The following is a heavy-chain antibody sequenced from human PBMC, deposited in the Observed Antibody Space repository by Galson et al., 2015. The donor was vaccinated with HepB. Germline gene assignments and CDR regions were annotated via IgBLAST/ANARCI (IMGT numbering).Heavy chain of an antibody. CDR2: ISSDGTSD. CDR3: ARGTYSNGGFSFLIDY. J-gene: IGHJ4*02. Sequence: SLRLSCAASGFTFSSHALHWVRQTPGKGLEWVAIISSDGTSDHYADSVKGRFTTSRDSSKNTLYLQMNTVGPEDTAIYHCARGTYSNGGFSFLIDYWGQGTLVTVSS. CDR1: GFTFSSHA. V-gene: IGHV3-30-3*01. D-gene: IGHD2-15*01.